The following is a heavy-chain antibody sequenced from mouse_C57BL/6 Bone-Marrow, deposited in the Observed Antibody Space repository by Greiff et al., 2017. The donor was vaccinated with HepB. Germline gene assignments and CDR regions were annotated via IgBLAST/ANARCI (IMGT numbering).Heavy chain of an antibody. D-gene: IGHD1-1*01. J-gene: IGHJ4*01. CDR2: ISYDGSN. CDR1: GYSITSGYY. V-gene: IGHV3-6*01. CDR3: ARDHYYGSSPHYAMDY. Sequence: EVKLQESGPGLVKPSQSLSLTCSVTGYSITSGYYWNWIRQFPGNKLEWMGYISYDGSNNYNPSLKNRISITRDTSKNQFFLKLNSVTTEDTATYYCARDHYYGSSPHYAMDYWGQGTSVTVSS.